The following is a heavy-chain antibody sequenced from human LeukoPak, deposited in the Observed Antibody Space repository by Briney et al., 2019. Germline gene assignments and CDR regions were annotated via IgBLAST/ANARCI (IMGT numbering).Heavy chain of an antibody. D-gene: IGHD5-18*01. J-gene: IGHJ4*02. CDR1: GFPFDNYA. CDR3: GEDMHSYGDY. V-gene: IGHV3-23*01. Sequence: GSLRLSCAASGFPFDNYAMTWVRQAPGKGLEWVSTINAGGYGTYYADSVRGRFTISRDNSKNTLYLQINSLRAEDTAVYYCGEDMHSYGDYWGQGTLVTVSS. CDR2: INAGGYGT.